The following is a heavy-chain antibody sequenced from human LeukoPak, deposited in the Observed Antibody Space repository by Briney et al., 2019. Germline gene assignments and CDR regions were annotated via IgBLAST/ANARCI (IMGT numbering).Heavy chain of an antibody. V-gene: IGHV3-11*01. Sequence: PGGSLRLSCAASEFTFSSYNMSWIRQAPGKGLEWVSYISSSGSTIYYADSVKGRFTISRDNAKNSLYLQMNSLRAEDTAVYYCARHYDILTGPFDYWGQGTLVTVSS. CDR2: ISSSGSTI. CDR1: EFTFSSYN. D-gene: IGHD3-9*01. CDR3: ARHYDILTGPFDY. J-gene: IGHJ4*02.